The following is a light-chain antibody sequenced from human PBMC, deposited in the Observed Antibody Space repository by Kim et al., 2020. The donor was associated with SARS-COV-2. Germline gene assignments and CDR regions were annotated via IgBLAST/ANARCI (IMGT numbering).Light chain of an antibody. J-gene: IGLJ3*02. V-gene: IGLV6-57*04. CDR2: EDN. CDR1: SGSIASNY. Sequence: LTQPHSVSESPGKTVTISCTRSSGSIASNYVQWYQQRPGSAPTTVIYEDNQRPSGVPDRFSGSTDSSSNSASLTISGLKTEDEADYYCQSYDSSNWVFGGGTQLTVL. CDR3: QSYDSSNWV.